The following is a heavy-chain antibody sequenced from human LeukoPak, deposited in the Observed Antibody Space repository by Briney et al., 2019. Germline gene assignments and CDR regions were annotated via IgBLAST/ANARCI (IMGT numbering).Heavy chain of an antibody. CDR3: SRGNFYAILTGYVHYYRMDV. CDR1: GYTFTSYG. CDR2: ISAYNGNT. D-gene: IGHD3-9*01. V-gene: IGHV1-18*04. J-gene: IGHJ6*02. Sequence: ASVKVSCKASGYTFTSYGISWVRQAPGQGLEWMGWISAYNGNTNYAQKLQGRVTMTTDTSTSTAYMELRSLRSDDTAVYYCSRGNFYAILTGYVHYYRMDVWGQGTTVTVSS.